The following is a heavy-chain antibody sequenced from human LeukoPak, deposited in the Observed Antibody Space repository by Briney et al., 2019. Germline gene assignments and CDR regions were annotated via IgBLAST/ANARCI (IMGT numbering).Heavy chain of an antibody. CDR2: ISGSGGST. V-gene: IGHV3-23*01. D-gene: IGHD3-10*01. J-gene: IGHJ4*02. CDR3: AKTGGSGSYSLYFDY. CDR1: GFTFSSYA. Sequence: GSLRLSCAASGFTFSSYAMSWVRQAPGKGLEWVSAISGSGGSTYYADSVKGRFTISRDNSKNTLYLQMNSLRAEDTAVYYCAKTGGSGSYSLYFDYWGQGTLVTVSS.